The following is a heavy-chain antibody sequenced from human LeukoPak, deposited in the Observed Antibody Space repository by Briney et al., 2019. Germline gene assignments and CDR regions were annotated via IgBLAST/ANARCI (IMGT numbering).Heavy chain of an antibody. CDR1: GFTVSSTY. D-gene: IGHD6-19*01. CDR3: ARREQWLST. Sequence: SGGSLRLSCAASGFTVSSTYMSWVRQAPGKGLEWVSLIYAGGSTYYADSVKGRFTISRDNSKNTLFLQMHSLRVEDTAVYYCARREQWLSTWGQRTLVTVSS. V-gene: IGHV3-66*04. J-gene: IGHJ5*02. CDR2: IYAGGST.